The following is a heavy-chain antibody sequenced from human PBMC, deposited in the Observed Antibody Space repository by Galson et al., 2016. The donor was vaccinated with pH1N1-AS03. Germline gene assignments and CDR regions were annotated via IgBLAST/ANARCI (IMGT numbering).Heavy chain of an antibody. CDR2: IKYDGSET. V-gene: IGHV3-7*03. D-gene: IGHD3-16*02. CDR3: ARDGYRYAMDV. J-gene: IGHJ6*02. Sequence: SLRLSCAASGFTFSRNWMTWVCQAPGKGLEWVANIKYDGSETYYVESVKGRFTISRDNAKNSLFLQMNSLRAEDTAVYYCARDGYRYAMDVWGQGTTVTVSS. CDR1: GFTFSRNW.